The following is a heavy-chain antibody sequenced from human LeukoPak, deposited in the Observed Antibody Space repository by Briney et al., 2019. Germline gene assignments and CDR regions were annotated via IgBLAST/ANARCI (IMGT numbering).Heavy chain of an antibody. J-gene: IGHJ4*02. CDR3: ARATFVFSNDY. CDR2: INHSGST. V-gene: IGHV4-34*01. Sequence: SETLSLTCAVYGGSFSGYYLSWIRQPPGKGLEWIGEINHSGSTNYNPSLKSRVTISVDTSKNQFSLKLSSVTAADTAVYYCARATFVFSNDYWGQGTLVTVSS. CDR1: GGSFSGYY. D-gene: IGHD2/OR15-2a*01.